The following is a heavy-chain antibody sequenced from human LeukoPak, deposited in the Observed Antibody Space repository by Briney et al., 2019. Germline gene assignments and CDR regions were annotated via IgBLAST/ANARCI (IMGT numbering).Heavy chain of an antibody. CDR1: GGSISSSSYY. Sequence: SETLSLTCTVSGGSISSSSYYWGWIRQPPGKGLEWIGSIYYSGYTYYNPSLKSRVTISTDTSKNQFSLKLSSVTAADTAVYYCARDPGLVAVAGTGYDYWGQGTLVTVSS. CDR2: IYYSGYT. CDR3: ARDPGLVAVAGTGYDY. D-gene: IGHD6-19*01. V-gene: IGHV4-39*07. J-gene: IGHJ4*02.